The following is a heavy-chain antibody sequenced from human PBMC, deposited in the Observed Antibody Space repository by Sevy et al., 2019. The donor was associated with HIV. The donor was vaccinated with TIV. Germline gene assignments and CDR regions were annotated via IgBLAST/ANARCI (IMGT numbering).Heavy chain of an antibody. CDR1: GFTFDDYT. CDR3: ARDIAAAGTDAFDI. D-gene: IGHD6-13*01. CDR2: ISWDGGST. J-gene: IGHJ3*02. V-gene: IGHV3-43*01. Sequence: GGSLRLSCAASGFTFDDYTMHWVRQAPGKGLEWVSLISWDGGSTYYADSVKGRFTISRDNSKNSLYLQMNSLRTEDTALYYCARDIAAAGTDAFDIWRQGTMVTVSS.